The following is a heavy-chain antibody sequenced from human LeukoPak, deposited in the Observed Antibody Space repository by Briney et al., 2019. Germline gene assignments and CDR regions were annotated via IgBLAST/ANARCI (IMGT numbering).Heavy chain of an antibody. CDR3: ARARSGYSGDDFEYYFDY. CDR2: IHYGGST. D-gene: IGHD5-12*01. J-gene: IGHJ4*02. Sequence: SETLSLTCTVSGGSISSYYWSWIRQAPGEGLEWIGYIHYGGSTNYNPSLKRRVTISVDTSKSHFSLRLSSVTAADTAMYYCARARSGYSGDDFEYYFDYWGRGTLVTVSS. CDR1: GGSISSYY. V-gene: IGHV4-59*01.